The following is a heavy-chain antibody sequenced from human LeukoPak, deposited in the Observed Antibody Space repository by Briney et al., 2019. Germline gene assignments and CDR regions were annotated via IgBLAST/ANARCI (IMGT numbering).Heavy chain of an antibody. J-gene: IGHJ3*02. D-gene: IGHD3-10*01. CDR1: GFSFSNYW. CDR3: ARDSVRGRPLVAFDI. Sequence: PGGSLRLSCAASGFSFSNYWMNWVRQAPGEGLEWVANIKYDASEQNYVDSVKGRFTISRDNAKNSLYLQMNILRAEDTAVDYCARDSVRGRPLVAFDIWGQGTMVTVSS. V-gene: IGHV3-7*01. CDR2: IKYDASEQ.